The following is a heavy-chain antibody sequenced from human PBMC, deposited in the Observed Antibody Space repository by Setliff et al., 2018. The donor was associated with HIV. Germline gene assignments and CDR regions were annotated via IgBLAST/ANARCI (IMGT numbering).Heavy chain of an antibody. CDR1: GYSFTTYG. CDR2: ISAYDGNT. CDR3: ARGGYYTSGTWFDP. D-gene: IGHD3-10*01. J-gene: IGHJ5*02. V-gene: IGHV1-18*01. Sequence: ASVKVSCKASGYSFTTYGFSWVRQAPGQGLEWMGWISAYDGNTKYAQKFQGRVTMTTDPSTSTVYMELRSLTSADTAIYYCARGGYYTSGTWFDPWGQGTLVTVSS.